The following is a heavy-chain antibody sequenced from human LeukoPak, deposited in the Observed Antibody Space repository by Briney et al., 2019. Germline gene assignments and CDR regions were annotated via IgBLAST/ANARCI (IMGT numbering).Heavy chain of an antibody. CDR3: ARDRLYYDSSGYYPDSDAFDI. CDR2: ISSSSSYI. Sequence: GRSLRLSCAASGFTFSSYSMNWVRQAPGKGLEWVSSISSSSSYIYYADSVKGRFTISRDNAKNSLYLQMNSLRAEDTAVYYCARDRLYYDSSGYYPDSDAFDIWGQGTMVTVSS. V-gene: IGHV3-21*01. D-gene: IGHD3-22*01. CDR1: GFTFSSYS. J-gene: IGHJ3*02.